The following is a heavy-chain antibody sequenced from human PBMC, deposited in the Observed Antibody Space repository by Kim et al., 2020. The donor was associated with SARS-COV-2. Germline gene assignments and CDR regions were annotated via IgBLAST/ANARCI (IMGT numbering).Heavy chain of an antibody. J-gene: IGHJ3*02. Sequence: GGSLRLSCAASGFTFSSYGMHWVRQAPGKGLEWVAVISYDGSNKYYADSVKGRFTISRDNSKNTLYLQMNSLRAEDTAVYYCAKDLSCDRVLLWFVETNPDIYDAFDIWGQGKMVTVSS. CDR2: ISYDGSNK. CDR3: AKDLSCDRVLLWFVETNPDIYDAFDI. D-gene: IGHD3-10*01. CDR1: GFTFSSYG. V-gene: IGHV3-30*18.